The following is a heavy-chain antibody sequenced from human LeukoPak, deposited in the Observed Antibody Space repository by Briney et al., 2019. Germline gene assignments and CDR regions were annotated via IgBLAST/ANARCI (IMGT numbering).Heavy chain of an antibody. V-gene: IGHV1-18*01. Sequence: ASVKVSCKASGYIFTSYGISWVRQAPGQGLEWMGWISAYNGNTNYAQKLQGRVTMTTDTSTSTAYMELRSLRSDDTAVYYCARAGSITGTTRAFDIWGQGTMVTVSS. CDR1: GYIFTSYG. CDR3: ARAGSITGTTRAFDI. D-gene: IGHD1-7*01. J-gene: IGHJ3*02. CDR2: ISAYNGNT.